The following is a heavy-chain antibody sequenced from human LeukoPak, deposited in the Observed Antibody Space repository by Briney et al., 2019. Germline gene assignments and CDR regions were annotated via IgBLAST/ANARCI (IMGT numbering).Heavy chain of an antibody. CDR3: ARDTGGGWLRAYYYYYMDV. CDR1: GGTFSSYA. J-gene: IGHJ6*03. Sequence: AASVKVSCKASGGTFSSYAISWVRQAPGQGLEWMGGIIPIFGTANYAQKLQGRVTMTTDTSTSTAYMELRSLRSDDTAVYYCARDTGGGWLRAYYYYYMDVWGKGTTVTVSS. CDR2: IIPIFGTA. V-gene: IGHV1-69*05. D-gene: IGHD5-12*01.